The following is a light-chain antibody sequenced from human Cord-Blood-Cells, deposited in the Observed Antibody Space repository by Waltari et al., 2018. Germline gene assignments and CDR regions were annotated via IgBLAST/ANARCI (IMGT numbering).Light chain of an antibody. CDR3: SSYAGSNVV. Sequence: QSALTQPPSASGSPGQSVTISCTGTSSDVGGYNYVSWYQQHPGKAPKLMIYEVSKRPLGVPDRFSGSKSGNTASLTVSGLQAEDEADYYCSSYAGSNVVVGGGTKLTVL. CDR1: SSDVGGYNY. CDR2: EVS. J-gene: IGLJ2*01. V-gene: IGLV2-8*01.